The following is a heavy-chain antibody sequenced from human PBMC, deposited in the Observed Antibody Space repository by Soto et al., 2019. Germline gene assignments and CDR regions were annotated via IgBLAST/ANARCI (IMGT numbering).Heavy chain of an antibody. CDR2: INWNSRSI. V-gene: IGHV3-9*01. Sequence: EVQLVESGGGLVQPGRSLRLSCAASGFTFDDYAIHWVRQAPGKGLEWVSGINWNSRSIGYADSVKGRFTISRDNAKNSLYLQMNSLRVEDTVLYYCAKDHYVILTGPMDVWGKGTTVTVSS. D-gene: IGHD3-9*01. CDR3: AKDHYVILTGPMDV. J-gene: IGHJ6*03. CDR1: GFTFDDYA.